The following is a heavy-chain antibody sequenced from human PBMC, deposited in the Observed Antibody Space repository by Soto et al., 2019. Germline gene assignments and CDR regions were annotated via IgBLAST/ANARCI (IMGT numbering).Heavy chain of an antibody. CDR3: ASGDCGGDCYPDYYFYYGMDV. V-gene: IGHV1-69*06. CDR2: IIPIFGTT. J-gene: IGHJ6*02. Sequence: GASVKVSCKASGGTFSSYAISWVRQAPGQGLEWMGGIIPIFGTTKYAQKFQGRVTITADKSTSTAYMELSSLRSEDTAVYYCASGDCGGDCYPDYYFYYGMDVWGQGTTVTVSS. CDR1: GGTFSSYA. D-gene: IGHD2-21*02.